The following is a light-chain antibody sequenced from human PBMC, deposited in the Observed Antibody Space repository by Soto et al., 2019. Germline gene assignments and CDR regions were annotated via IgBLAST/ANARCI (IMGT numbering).Light chain of an antibody. CDR2: GAS. V-gene: IGKV3-15*01. CDR1: QSVRSN. J-gene: IGKJ1*01. Sequence: EIVMTQSPATLSVSPGERATLSCRASQSVRSNLAWYQQKPCQAPRLLIYGASTRATGVPATFSGSGSGTEFTLTIRSLQSEDFAVYYCQQYNTWPGAIGQGTKVEMK. CDR3: QQYNTWPGA.